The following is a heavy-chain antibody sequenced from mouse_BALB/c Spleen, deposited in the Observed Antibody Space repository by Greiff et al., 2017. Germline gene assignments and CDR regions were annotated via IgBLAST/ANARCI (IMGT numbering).Heavy chain of an antibody. J-gene: IGHJ4*01. CDR2: INSNGGST. Sequence: EVKVVESGGGLVQPGGSLKLSCAASGFTFSSYGMSWVRQTPDKRLELVATINSNGGSTYYPDSVKGRFTISRDNAKNTLYLQMSSLKSEDTAMYYCARAPVVATDAMDYWGQGTSVTVSS. V-gene: IGHV5-6-3*01. CDR1: GFTFSSYG. D-gene: IGHD1-1*01. CDR3: ARAPVVATDAMDY.